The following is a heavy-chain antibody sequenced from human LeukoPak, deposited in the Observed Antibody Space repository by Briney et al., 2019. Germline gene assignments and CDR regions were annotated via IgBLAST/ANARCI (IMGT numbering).Heavy chain of an antibody. CDR1: GFTFSSYS. J-gene: IGHJ4*02. D-gene: IGHD2-15*01. V-gene: IGHV3-21*01. Sequence: GGSLRLSCAASGFTFSSYSMNWVRQAPGKGLELVSSISSSSSYIYYADSVKGRFTISRDNAKNSLYLQMNSLRAEDTAVYYCARVGSDGGYYFDYWGQGTLVTVSS. CDR2: ISSSSSYI. CDR3: ARVGSDGGYYFDY.